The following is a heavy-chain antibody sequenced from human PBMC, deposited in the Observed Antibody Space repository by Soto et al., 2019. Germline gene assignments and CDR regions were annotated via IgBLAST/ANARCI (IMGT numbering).Heavy chain of an antibody. CDR1: GFTFTRYY. D-gene: IGHD3-10*01. CDR2: INPSGVTT. V-gene: IGHV1-46*01. J-gene: IGHJ4*02. Sequence: QVQLVQSGAEVKKPGASVKLSCKASGFTFTRYYIYWLRQAPGQGLEWMGTINPSGVTTSYAQKFQGRVTMTRDTSTSTVYMDLSSLRSEDTAVYFCARDGWFGELPFFDYWGQGTLVTVSS. CDR3: ARDGWFGELPFFDY.